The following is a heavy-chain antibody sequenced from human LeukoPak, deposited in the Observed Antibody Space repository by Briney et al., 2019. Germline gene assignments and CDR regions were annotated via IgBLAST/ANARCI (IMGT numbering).Heavy chain of an antibody. CDR2: IYYSGST. CDR3: ARLTIFGVVPMNNDAFDI. Sequence: PSETLSLTCTVSGGSISSSSYYWGWIRQPPGKGLECIGSIYYSGSTYYNPSLKSRVTISVDTSKNQFSLKLSSVTAADTAVYYCARLTIFGVVPMNNDAFDIWGQGTMVTVSS. J-gene: IGHJ3*02. D-gene: IGHD3-3*01. CDR1: GGSISSSSYY. V-gene: IGHV4-39*01.